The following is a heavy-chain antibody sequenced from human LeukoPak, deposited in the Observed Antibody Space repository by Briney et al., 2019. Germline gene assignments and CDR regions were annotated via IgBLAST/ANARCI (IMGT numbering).Heavy chain of an antibody. V-gene: IGHV3-7*01. J-gene: IGHJ4*02. D-gene: IGHD2-2*01. CDR3: ASRSSVPSTGPG. CDR2: IKQDGSEK. Sequence: GGSLRLSCAASGFTFSTYWMSWVRQAPGKGLEWVANIKQDGSEKYYVDSVKGRLTISRDNAKNSLYLQMNSLRAEDTAVYYCASRSSVPSTGPGWGQGTLVTVSS. CDR1: GFTFSTYW.